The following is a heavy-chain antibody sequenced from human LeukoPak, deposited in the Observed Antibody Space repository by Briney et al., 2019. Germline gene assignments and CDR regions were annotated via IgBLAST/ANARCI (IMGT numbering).Heavy chain of an antibody. V-gene: IGHV4-34*01. D-gene: IGHD3-22*01. CDR2: INHSGST. CDR3: TRGTFRSLLYYYDSSGYYLY. J-gene: IGHJ4*02. Sequence: SETLSLTCTVSGGSISSYYWSWVRQPPGKGLEWIGEINHSGSTNYNPSLKSRVTISVDTSRNQFSLKLSSVTAADTAVYYCTRGTFRSLLYYYDSSGYYLYWGQGTLVTVSS. CDR1: GGSISSYY.